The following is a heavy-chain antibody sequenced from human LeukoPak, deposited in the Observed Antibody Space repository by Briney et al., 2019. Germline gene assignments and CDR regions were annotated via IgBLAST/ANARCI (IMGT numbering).Heavy chain of an antibody. J-gene: IGHJ4*02. V-gene: IGHV1-2*02. Sequence: GASVKVSCKASGYTFTGYYMHWVRQAPGQGPEWMGWINPNSGGTNYAQKFQGRVTMTRDTSISTAYMELSRLRSDDTAVYYCARAAHRRKISAFDYWGQGTLVTVSS. CDR2: INPNSGGT. CDR3: ARAAHRRKISAFDY. D-gene: IGHD6-6*01. CDR1: GYTFTGYY.